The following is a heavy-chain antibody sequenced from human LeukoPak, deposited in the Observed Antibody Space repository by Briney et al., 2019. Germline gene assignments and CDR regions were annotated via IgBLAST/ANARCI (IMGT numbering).Heavy chain of an antibody. J-gene: IGHJ6*03. V-gene: IGHV5-51*01. D-gene: IGHD6-19*01. CDR1: GYSFTCYW. CDR3: ARQSGIAVAGPYYCYYMDV. CDR2: IYPGDSDT. Sequence: GESLKISCKGSGYSFTCYWIGWVRQMPGKGLEWMGIIYPGDSDTRYSPSFQGQVTISADKSISTAYLQWSSLKASDTAMYYCARQSGIAVAGPYYCYYMDVWGKGTTVTVSS.